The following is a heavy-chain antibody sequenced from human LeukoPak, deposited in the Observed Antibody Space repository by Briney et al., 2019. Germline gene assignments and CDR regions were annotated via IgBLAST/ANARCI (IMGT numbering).Heavy chain of an antibody. Sequence: SVKVSCKASGGTFSSYAISWVRQAPGRGLEWMGRIIPIFGTANYAQKFQGRVTITTDESTSTAYMELSSLRSEDTAVYYCARDYGSGSYYGFDYWGQGTLVTVSS. D-gene: IGHD3-10*01. CDR1: GGTFSSYA. CDR2: IIPIFGTA. J-gene: IGHJ4*02. CDR3: ARDYGSGSYYGFDY. V-gene: IGHV1-69*05.